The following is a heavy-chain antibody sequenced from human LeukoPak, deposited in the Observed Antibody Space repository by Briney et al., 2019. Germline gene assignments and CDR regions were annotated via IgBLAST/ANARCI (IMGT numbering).Heavy chain of an antibody. CDR1: GGTFSSYA. V-gene: IGHV1-69*04. CDR3: ASLSSYYDSSGYY. CDR2: IIPILGIA. D-gene: IGHD3-22*01. Sequence: SVKVSCKASGGTFSSYAISWVRQAPGQGLEWMGRIIPILGIANYAQKFQGRVTITADKSTSTAYMELSSLRSEDTAVYYRASLSSYYDSSGYYWGQGTLVTVSS. J-gene: IGHJ4*02.